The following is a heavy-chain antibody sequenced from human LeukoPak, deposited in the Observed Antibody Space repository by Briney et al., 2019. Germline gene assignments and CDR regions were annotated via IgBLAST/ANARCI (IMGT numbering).Heavy chain of an antibody. J-gene: IGHJ6*02. V-gene: IGHV3-7*03. CDR3: ARGHYGMDV. CDR2: IKQDGSDK. CDR1: GFILSNYW. Sequence: GGSLRLSCATSGFILSNYWMPWVRQAPGNGLEWVANIKQDGSDKYCVDSVKGRFTISRDNAKNSLYLQMNSLRAEDTAVYYCARGHYGMDVWGQGTTVIVSS.